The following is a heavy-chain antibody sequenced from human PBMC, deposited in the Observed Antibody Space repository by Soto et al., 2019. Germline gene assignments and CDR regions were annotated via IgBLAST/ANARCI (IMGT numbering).Heavy chain of an antibody. CDR3: ARGGSRSSSPTSGGMDV. CDR1: GFTFSSYW. J-gene: IGHJ6*02. Sequence: EVQLVESGGGLVQPGGSLRLSCAASGFTFSSYWMHRVRQAPGKGLVWVSRINSDGSSTSYADSVKGRFTISRDNAKNTLYLQMNSLRAEDTAVYYCARGGSRSSSPTSGGMDVWGQGTTVTVSS. D-gene: IGHD6-6*01. V-gene: IGHV3-74*01. CDR2: INSDGSST.